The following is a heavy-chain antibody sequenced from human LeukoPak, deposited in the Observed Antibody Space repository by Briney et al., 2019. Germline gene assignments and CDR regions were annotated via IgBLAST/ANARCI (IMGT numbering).Heavy chain of an antibody. D-gene: IGHD2-2*01. J-gene: IGHJ6*04. CDR3: ARGEYQLPKYYYYGMDV. CDR2: IIPIFGTA. CDR1: GGTFSSYA. V-gene: IGHV1-69*01. Sequence: VASVKVSCKASGGTFSSYAISWVRQAPGQGLEWMGGIIPIFGTANYAQKFQGGVTITADESTSTAYMELSSLRSEDTAVYYCARGEYQLPKYYYYGMDVWGKGTTVTVSS.